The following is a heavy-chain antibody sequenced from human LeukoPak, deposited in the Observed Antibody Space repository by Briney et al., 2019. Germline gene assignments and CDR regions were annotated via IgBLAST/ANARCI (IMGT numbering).Heavy chain of an antibody. J-gene: IGHJ4*02. CDR2: INHSGST. V-gene: IGHV4-34*01. D-gene: IGHD3-10*02. CDR3: ARENVLGVIFSTDY. Sequence: SETLSLNCAVYGGSFSGYYWSWIRQPPGKGLEWIGEINHSGSTNYNPSLKSRVTISVDTSKNQFSLKLSSVTAADTAVYYCARENVLGVIFSTDYWGQGTLVTVSS. CDR1: GGSFSGYY.